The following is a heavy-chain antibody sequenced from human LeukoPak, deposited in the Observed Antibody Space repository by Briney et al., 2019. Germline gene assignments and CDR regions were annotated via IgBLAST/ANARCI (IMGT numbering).Heavy chain of an antibody. D-gene: IGHD6-19*01. J-gene: IGHJ4*02. CDR1: GFTFSGYI. CDR2: IGTSGNTI. Sequence: GGSLRLSCAASGFTFSGYIMNWVRQAPGKGLEWVSFIGTSGNTIYYADSVKGRFTVSRDNAKNSLYLQMNSLRAEDTAVYYCARDQWLDYWCRGTLVTVSS. CDR3: ARDQWLDY. V-gene: IGHV3-48*01.